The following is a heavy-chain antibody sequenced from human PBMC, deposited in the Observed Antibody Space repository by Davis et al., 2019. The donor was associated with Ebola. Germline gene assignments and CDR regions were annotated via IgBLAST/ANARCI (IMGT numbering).Heavy chain of an antibody. CDR1: GFPFSTYW. CDR3: ARPRGSRNAFDI. D-gene: IGHD1-14*01. Sequence: GESLKISCAASGFPFSTYWMTWVRQAPGKGLEWVANIKQDGSDKYYVDSVKGRFTVSRDNAKNSLYLQLNSLRSEDTAVYYCARPRGSRNAFDIWGQGTMVTVSS. J-gene: IGHJ3*02. V-gene: IGHV3-7*01. CDR2: IKQDGSDK.